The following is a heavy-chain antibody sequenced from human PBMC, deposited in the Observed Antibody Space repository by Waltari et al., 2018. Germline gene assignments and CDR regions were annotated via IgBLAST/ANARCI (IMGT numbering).Heavy chain of an antibody. Sequence: EVQLVESGGGLVQPGRSLRLSCTASGFTFGDYAMSWVRQAPGKGLEWVGCIRSKAYGGTTEYAASVKGRFTISRDDSKSIAYLQMNSLKTEDTAVYYCTRDRGGGWFDPWGQGTLVTVSS. J-gene: IGHJ5*02. D-gene: IGHD3-10*01. CDR1: GFTFGDYA. V-gene: IGHV3-49*04. CDR2: IRSKAYGGTT. CDR3: TRDRGGGWFDP.